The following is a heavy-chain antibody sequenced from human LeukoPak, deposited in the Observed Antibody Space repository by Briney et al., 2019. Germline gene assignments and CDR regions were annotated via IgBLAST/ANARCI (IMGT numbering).Heavy chain of an antibody. V-gene: IGHV3-7*01. CDR3: ARDMTPTTVTTIYDY. J-gene: IGHJ4*02. Sequence: GGSLRLSCAASGFTFSSYWMSWVRQAPGKGLEWVANIKQDGSEKYYVDSVKGRFTISRDNAKNSLYLQMNSLRAEDTAVYYCARDMTPTTVTTIYDYWGQGTLVTVSS. CDR1: GFTFSSYW. CDR2: IKQDGSEK. D-gene: IGHD4-17*01.